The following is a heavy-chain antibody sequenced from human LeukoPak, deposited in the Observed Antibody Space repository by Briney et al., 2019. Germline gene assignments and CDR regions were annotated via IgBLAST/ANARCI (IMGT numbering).Heavy chain of an antibody. J-gene: IGHJ6*02. CDR1: GGSISSYY. CDR2: ISGSGGST. CDR3: AKGRQGPGLLIPSRTGMDV. Sequence: ETLSLTCTVSGGSISSYYWSWLRQPPGKGLEWVSAISGSGGSTYYADSVKGRFTISRDNSKNTLYLQMNSLRAEDTAVYYCAKGRQGPGLLIPSRTGMDVWGQGTTVTVSS. D-gene: IGHD1-26*01. V-gene: IGHV3-23*01.